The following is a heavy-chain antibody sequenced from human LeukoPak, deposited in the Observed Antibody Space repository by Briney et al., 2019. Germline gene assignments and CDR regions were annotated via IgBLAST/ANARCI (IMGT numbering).Heavy chain of an antibody. V-gene: IGHV4-39*07. CDR3: ARDYWDVRGTIGWFDP. CDR2: IDYSGST. J-gene: IGHJ5*02. Sequence: SETLSLTCTVSGASISSSTYCWGWIRQPPGKGLEWIGNIDYSGSTYYNPSLRSRVTTSIDTSKNQFSLELSSMTAADTAVYYCARDYWDVRGTIGWFDPWGQGTLVTVSS. CDR1: GASISSSTYC. D-gene: IGHD3-10*01.